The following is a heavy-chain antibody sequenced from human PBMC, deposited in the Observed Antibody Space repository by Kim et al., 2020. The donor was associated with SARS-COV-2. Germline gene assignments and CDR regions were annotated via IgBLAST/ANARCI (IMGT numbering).Heavy chain of an antibody. V-gene: IGHV3-30-3*01. CDR2: ISYDGSNK. CDR3: ADLGLAAAGREVGHDYGMDV. J-gene: IGHJ6*02. D-gene: IGHD6-13*01. Sequence: GGSLRLSCVASGFTFDSYAMHWVRQAPGKGLEWVAHISYDGSNKYYADSVKGRFTISRDNSKNTLYLQMNSLRAEDTAVYYCADLGLAAAGREVGHDYGMDVWGQGTTVTVSS. CDR1: GFTFDSYA.